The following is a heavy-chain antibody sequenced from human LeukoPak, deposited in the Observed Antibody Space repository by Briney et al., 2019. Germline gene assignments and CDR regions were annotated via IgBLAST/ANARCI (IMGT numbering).Heavy chain of an antibody. CDR2: ISAYNGNT. CDR1: GYTFTSYG. Sequence: RASVKVSCKASGYTFTSYGISWVRQAPGQGLEWMGWISAYNGNTNYAQKLQGRVTMTTDTSTSTAYMELRSLRSDDTAVYYCATNRDTAMDPLSYYYYYMDVWGKGTTVTVSS. D-gene: IGHD5-18*01. CDR3: ATNRDTAMDPLSYYYYYMDV. V-gene: IGHV1-18*01. J-gene: IGHJ6*03.